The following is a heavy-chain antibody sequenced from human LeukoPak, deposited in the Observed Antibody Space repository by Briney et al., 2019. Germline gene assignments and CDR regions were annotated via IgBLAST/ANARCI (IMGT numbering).Heavy chain of an antibody. Sequence: GGSLRLSCAASGFAFSTYVMHWVRQAPGKGLEWVAITSNDETKRFYADSVKGRFTISRDNSKNTLHLHMNSLRVADTAVYYCVRGVVGVAAIDYWGQGILVTVSS. V-gene: IGHV3-30*03. J-gene: IGHJ4*02. CDR2: TSNDETKR. D-gene: IGHD2-15*01. CDR3: VRGVVGVAAIDY. CDR1: GFAFSTYV.